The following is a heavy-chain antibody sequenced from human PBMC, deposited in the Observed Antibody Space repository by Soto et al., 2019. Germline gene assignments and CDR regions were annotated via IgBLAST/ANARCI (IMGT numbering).Heavy chain of an antibody. CDR2: IIPILGIA. D-gene: IGHD2-2*01. Sequence: SVKVSCKASGGTFSIYTISWVRQAPGQGLEWMGRIIPILGIANYAQKFQGRVTITADKSTSTAYMELSSLRSEDTAVYYCARSQLGYCISTSCGTFDYWG. J-gene: IGHJ4*01. CDR1: GGTFSIYT. CDR3: ARSQLGYCISTSCGTFDY. V-gene: IGHV1-69*02.